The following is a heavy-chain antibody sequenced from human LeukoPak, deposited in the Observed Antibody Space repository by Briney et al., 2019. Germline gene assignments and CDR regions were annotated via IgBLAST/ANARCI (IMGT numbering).Heavy chain of an antibody. CDR3: AKWAYYYDSSGFDY. CDR1: GFTFSSYG. Sequence: GRSLRLSCAASGFTFSSYGMHWVRQAPGKGLEWVAVISYDGGNKYYADSVKGRFTISRDNSKNTLYLQMNSLRAEDTAVYYCAKWAYYYDSSGFDYWGQGTLVTVSS. D-gene: IGHD3-22*01. CDR2: ISYDGGNK. V-gene: IGHV3-30*18. J-gene: IGHJ4*02.